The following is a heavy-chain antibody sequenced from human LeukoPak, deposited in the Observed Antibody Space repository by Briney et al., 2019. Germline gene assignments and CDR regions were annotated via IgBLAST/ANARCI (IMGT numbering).Heavy chain of an antibody. CDR1: GFSLSTSGMC. V-gene: IGHV2-70*01. J-gene: IGHJ4*02. CDR3: ARFLYGDYTSYFDY. Sequence: SGPTLVNPTQTLTLTFTFSGFSLSTSGMCVSWIRQPPGKALEWLAVIDWDDNKFYTTSLKTRLTISKDTSKNQVVLTMTNMDPVDTATYYCARFLYGDYTSYFDYWGQGPLVTVSP. CDR2: IDWDDNK. D-gene: IGHD4-17*01.